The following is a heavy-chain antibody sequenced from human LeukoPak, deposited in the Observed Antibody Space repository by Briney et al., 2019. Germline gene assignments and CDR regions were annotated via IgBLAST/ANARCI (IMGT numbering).Heavy chain of an antibody. CDR2: ISSSVGST. CDR1: GFTFSSYA. D-gene: IGHD3-9*01. J-gene: IGHJ3*02. CDR3: AKREGVYFDWLLPDAFDI. V-gene: IGHV3-23*01. Sequence: PGGSLRLSCAASGFTFSSYAMSWVRQAPGKGLEWVSAISSSVGSTYYADSVKGRFTISRDNSKNTLYLQMNSLRAEDTAVYYCAKREGVYFDWLLPDAFDIWGQGTMVTVSS.